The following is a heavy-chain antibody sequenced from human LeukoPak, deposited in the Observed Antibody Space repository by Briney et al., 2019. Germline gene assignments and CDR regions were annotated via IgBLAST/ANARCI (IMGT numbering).Heavy chain of an antibody. Sequence: GGSLRLSCAASGFTFSSYAMSWVRQAPGKGLEWVSAISGSGGSTYFADSVKGRFTISRDNSKHTLYLQMNSLRAEDTAVYYCARGPYSSSWYFDYWGQGTLVTVSS. J-gene: IGHJ4*02. CDR3: ARGPYSSSWYFDY. V-gene: IGHV3-23*01. D-gene: IGHD6-13*01. CDR2: ISGSGGST. CDR1: GFTFSSYA.